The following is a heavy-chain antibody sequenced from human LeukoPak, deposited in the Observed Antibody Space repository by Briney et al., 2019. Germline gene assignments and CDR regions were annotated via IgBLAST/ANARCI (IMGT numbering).Heavy chain of an antibody. J-gene: IGHJ4*02. Sequence: SETLSLTCTVSGGSISSSSYYWSWIRQPPGKGLEWIGYIYYSGSTNYNPSLKSRVTISVDTSKNLFSLKLSSVTAADTAVYYCARSGNWNGAPFDYWGQGILVTVSS. V-gene: IGHV4-61*01. CDR2: IYYSGST. CDR1: GGSISSSSYY. D-gene: IGHD1-20*01. CDR3: ARSGNWNGAPFDY.